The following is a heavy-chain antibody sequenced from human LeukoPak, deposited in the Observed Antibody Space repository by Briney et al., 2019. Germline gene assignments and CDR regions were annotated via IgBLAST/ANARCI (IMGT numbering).Heavy chain of an antibody. CDR3: ERAYEMATRIDY. J-gene: IGHJ4*02. V-gene: IGHV4-31*03. D-gene: IGHD5-24*01. CDR2: IYYSGST. CDR1: GGSISSGGYY. Sequence: SETLSLTCTVSGGSISSGGYYWSWIRQHPGKGLEWIGYIYYSGSTYYNPSLKSRVTISVDTSKNQFSLKLSSVTAADTAVYNRERAYEMATRIDYWGQGTLVTVSS.